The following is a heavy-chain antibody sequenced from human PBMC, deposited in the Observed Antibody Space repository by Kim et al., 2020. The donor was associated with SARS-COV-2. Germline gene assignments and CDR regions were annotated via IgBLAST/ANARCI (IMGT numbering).Heavy chain of an antibody. CDR3: ARLGHSSRWYEDWWFDP. CDR1: GFTFSDYY. D-gene: IGHD6-13*01. CDR2: ISSTGSTI. Sequence: GGSLRLSCAASGFTFSDYYMSWIRQAPGKGLEWVSYISSTGSTIYYADSVKGRFTISRDNAKNSLYLQMNSLRAEDTAVYYCARLGHSSRWYEDWWFDPWCQGTLVTVSS. J-gene: IGHJ5*02. V-gene: IGHV3-11*01.